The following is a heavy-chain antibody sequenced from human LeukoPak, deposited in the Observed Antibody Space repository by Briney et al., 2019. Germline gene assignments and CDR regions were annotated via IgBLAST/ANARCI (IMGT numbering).Heavy chain of an antibody. Sequence: ASVKVSCKASGYTFISYAIHWVRQAPGQRLEWMGWINAGNGNTKYSQKFQGGVTITRDTSATTAYMELSSLRSEDTAVYYCASLDWGVSDFDYWGQGTLVTVSS. D-gene: IGHD7-27*01. CDR3: ASLDWGVSDFDY. CDR1: GYTFISYA. CDR2: INAGNGNT. J-gene: IGHJ4*02. V-gene: IGHV1-3*01.